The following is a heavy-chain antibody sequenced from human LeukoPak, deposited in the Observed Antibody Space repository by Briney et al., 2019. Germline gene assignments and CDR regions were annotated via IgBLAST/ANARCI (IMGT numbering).Heavy chain of an antibody. CDR3: FSFSSGYFDY. V-gene: IGHV1-2*02. J-gene: IGHJ4*02. CDR2: INPNSGGT. D-gene: IGHD3-22*01. Sequence: ASVKVSCKASGYIFTGYCMHWVRQAPGQGLEWMGCINPNSGGTNYAQKFQGRVTMTRDTSISTGYMELSRLRSDDTAVYYCFSFSSGYFDYWGQGTLVTVSS. CDR1: GYIFTGYC.